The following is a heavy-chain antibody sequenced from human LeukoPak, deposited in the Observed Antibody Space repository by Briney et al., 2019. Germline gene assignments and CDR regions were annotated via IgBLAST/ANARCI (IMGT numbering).Heavy chain of an antibody. CDR2: ISSSGSTI. CDR3: AIIGGARGGGFDY. J-gene: IGHJ4*02. Sequence: GGSLRLSCVACGFSFSHYYMSWIRQAPGKGLEWVSYISSSGSTIYYADSVKGRFTISRDNAKNSLYLQMNSRRAEDTAVYYCAIIGGARGGGFDYWGQGTLVTVSS. D-gene: IGHD1-26*01. CDR1: GFSFSHYY. V-gene: IGHV3-11*04.